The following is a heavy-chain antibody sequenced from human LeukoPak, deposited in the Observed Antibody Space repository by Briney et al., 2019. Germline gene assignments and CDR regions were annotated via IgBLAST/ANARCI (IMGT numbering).Heavy chain of an antibody. Sequence: SETLSLTCSVSGGSTNSYYWSWVQQSGGKGLEWIGRIYSSGSTVYNPSLNSRLTMSIDTSKDQFSLTLKSVTATDTAVYYCARVKASSTSWTFDQWGQGALVTVSS. D-gene: IGHD2-2*01. V-gene: IGHV4-4*07. CDR3: ARVKASSTSWTFDQ. J-gene: IGHJ4*02. CDR2: IYSSGST. CDR1: GGSTNSYY.